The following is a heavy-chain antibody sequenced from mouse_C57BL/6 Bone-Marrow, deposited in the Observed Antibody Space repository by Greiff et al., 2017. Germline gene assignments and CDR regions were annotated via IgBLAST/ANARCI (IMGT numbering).Heavy chain of an antibody. J-gene: IGHJ3*01. CDR1: GFTFSDYY. V-gene: IGHV5-12*01. CDR2: ISNGGGST. CDR3: ARPTAQVPSWFAY. D-gene: IGHD3-2*02. Sequence: EVQGVESGGGLVQPGGSLKLSCAASGFTFSDYYMYWVRQTPEKRLEWVAYISNGGGSTYYPDTVKGRFTISRDNAKNTLYLQMSRLKSEDTAMYYCARPTAQVPSWFAYWGQGTLVTVSA.